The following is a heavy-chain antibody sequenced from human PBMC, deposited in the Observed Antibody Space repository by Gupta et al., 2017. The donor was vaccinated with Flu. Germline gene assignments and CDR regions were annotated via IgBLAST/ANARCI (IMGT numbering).Heavy chain of an antibody. CDR2: IIPMYPPA. Sequence: APGQGLQWMGAIIPMYPPAKYAQTFQGRVTISADKPTSTVFMEMSSLKYEDTALYFCARGAIEGYCTTTTCLNWLDPWGQGTLVTVSS. CDR3: ARGAIEGYCTTTTCLNWLDP. J-gene: IGHJ5*02. V-gene: IGHV1-69*06. D-gene: IGHD2-8*01.